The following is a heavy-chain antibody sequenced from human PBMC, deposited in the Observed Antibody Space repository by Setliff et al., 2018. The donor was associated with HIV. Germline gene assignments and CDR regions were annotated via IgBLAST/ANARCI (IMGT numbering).Heavy chain of an antibody. Sequence: PSETLSLTCIVSGVSTISSSSSYYWGWIRQPPGKGLEWIGSLYGHSSTYYTKSLRGRVTISADTSKNQFSLKLSSVTAADTAVYYCARGRSRWTYYNYYYMDVWGKGTTVTVSS. J-gene: IGHJ6*03. CDR1: GVSTISSSSSYY. D-gene: IGHD6-13*01. V-gene: IGHV4-39*01. CDR2: LYGHSST. CDR3: ARGRSRWTYYNYYYMDV.